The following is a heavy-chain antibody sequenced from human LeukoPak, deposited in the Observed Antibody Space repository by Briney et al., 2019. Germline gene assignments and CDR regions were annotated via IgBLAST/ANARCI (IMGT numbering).Heavy chain of an antibody. Sequence: PSETLSLTCAVSGYSISSGYYWGWIRQPPGKGLEWIGYIYYSGSTNYNPSLKSRVTISVDTSKNQFSLKLSSVTAADTAVYYCVREDYGGNSVDYWGQGTLVTVSS. V-gene: IGHV4-61*01. J-gene: IGHJ4*02. D-gene: IGHD4-23*01. CDR3: VREDYGGNSVDY. CDR1: GYSISSGYY. CDR2: IYYSGST.